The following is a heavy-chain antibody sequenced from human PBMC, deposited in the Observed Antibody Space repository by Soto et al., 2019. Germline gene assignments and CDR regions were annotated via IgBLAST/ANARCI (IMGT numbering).Heavy chain of an antibody. V-gene: IGHV3-11*01. J-gene: IGHJ4*02. D-gene: IGHD3-22*01. CDR3: ARDQGYYDSSGYFDF. Sequence: GGSLRLSCAASGFTFSDYYMSWIRQAPGKGLEWVSYISSSGSIIYYADSVKGRFAISRDNAKNLLYLQMNTLRAEDTAVYYCARDQGYYDSSGYFDFWGQGTLVTVSS. CDR1: GFTFSDYY. CDR2: ISSSGSII.